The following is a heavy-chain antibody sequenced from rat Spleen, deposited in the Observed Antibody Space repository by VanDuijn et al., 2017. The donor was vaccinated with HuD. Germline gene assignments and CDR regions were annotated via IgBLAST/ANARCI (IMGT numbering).Heavy chain of an antibody. Sequence: EVQLVESGGGLVQPGRSMKLSCAASGFTFSMYYMAWVRQAPTKGMEWVASIRTGGGDTYYRDSVRGRFTISRDNAKSTLYLQMDSLRSEDTATYYCATYTNYFFEHWGQGVMVAVSS. V-gene: IGHV5-25*01. CDR1: GFTFSMYY. CDR3: ATYTNYFFEH. D-gene: IGHD1-10*01. CDR2: IRTGGGDT. J-gene: IGHJ2*01.